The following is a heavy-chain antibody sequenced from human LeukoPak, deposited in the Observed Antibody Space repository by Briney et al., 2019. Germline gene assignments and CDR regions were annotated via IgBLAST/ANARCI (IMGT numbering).Heavy chain of an antibody. CDR2: IIPIFGTA. J-gene: IGHJ5*02. D-gene: IGHD6-13*01. CDR1: GGTFSSYA. V-gene: IGHV1-69*13. CDR3: AREPLAAAGTTNWFDP. Sequence: GASVKVSCKASGGTFSSYAISWVRQAPGQGLEWMGGIIPIFGTANYAQKFQGRVTITADESTSTAYMELSSLRSEDTAVYYCAREPLAAAGTTNWFDPWGQGTLVTVSS.